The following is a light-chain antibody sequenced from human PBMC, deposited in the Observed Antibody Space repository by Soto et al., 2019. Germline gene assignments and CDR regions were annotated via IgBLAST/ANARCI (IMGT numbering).Light chain of an antibody. CDR3: QQYGSPPLT. CDR2: GAS. Sequence: EIVLTQSPGTLSLSPGERATLSCRASQSVTSSYLAWYQQKPGQAPRLLIYGASSRATGIPDRFSGSGSGTDFTLTISRLEPEDLAVYHCQQYGSPPLTFGGGTTVDIK. CDR1: QSVTSSY. J-gene: IGKJ4*01. V-gene: IGKV3-20*01.